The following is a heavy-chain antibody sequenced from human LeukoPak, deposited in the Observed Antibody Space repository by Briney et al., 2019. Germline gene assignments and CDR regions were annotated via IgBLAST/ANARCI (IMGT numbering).Heavy chain of an antibody. CDR2: IYHSGST. D-gene: IGHD5-12*01. CDR3: GRGRYSGYDWGYYYMDV. V-gene: IGHV4-38-2*02. J-gene: IGHJ6*03. CDR1: GYSISSGYY. Sequence: SETLSLTCTVSGYSISSGYYWGWIRQPPGKGLEWIGSIYHSGSTYYNPSLKSRVTISVDTSKTQFSLKLISVTAADTAVYYCGRGRYSGYDWGYYYMDVWGKGTTVTVSS.